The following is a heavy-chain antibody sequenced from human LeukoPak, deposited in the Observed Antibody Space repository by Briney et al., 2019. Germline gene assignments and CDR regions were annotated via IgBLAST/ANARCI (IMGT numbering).Heavy chain of an antibody. CDR3: TTRPWGFDY. CDR1: EFSFTNAW. Sequence: PGGALRLSCAASEFSFTNAWMSWVRPAPGKGLEWVGHIKSKTDGETTDYAAPVKGRFTISRDDSKNTLYLQMNSLKTEDTAVYYCTTRPWGFDYWGQGTLVTVSS. CDR2: IKSKTDGETT. V-gene: IGHV3-15*01. J-gene: IGHJ4*02. D-gene: IGHD3-16*01.